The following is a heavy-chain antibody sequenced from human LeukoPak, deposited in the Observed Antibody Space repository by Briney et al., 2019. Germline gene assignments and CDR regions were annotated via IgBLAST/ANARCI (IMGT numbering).Heavy chain of an antibody. CDR3: ARFSRDGYNYLDY. V-gene: IGHV5-51*01. J-gene: IGHJ4*01. CDR1: DYTFTTYW. CDR2: IYPADSDT. D-gene: IGHD5-24*01. Sequence: GESLKISCKGTDYTFTTYWIDWVRQMPGKGLEWMGIIYPADSDTRYSPSFQGQVTISADKSISTAYLQWSSLKASDTAMYYCARFSRDGYNYLDYWGQGTLVTVSS.